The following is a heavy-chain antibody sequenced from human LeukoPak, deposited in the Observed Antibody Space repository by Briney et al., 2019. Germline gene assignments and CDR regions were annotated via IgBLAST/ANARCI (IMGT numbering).Heavy chain of an antibody. J-gene: IGHJ4*02. Sequence: SQTLSLTCTVSGDSISTGGFYWTWLRQHPGKGLEWIAYMHNRGSSYYNPSLQSRAAISIDASRNQFSLTLSSVTAADTAVFYCARFLFRGVGGYYFDYWGQGTLVTVSS. CDR2: MHNRGSS. CDR3: ARFLFRGVGGYYFDY. V-gene: IGHV4-31*03. D-gene: IGHD3-10*01. CDR1: GDSISTGGFY.